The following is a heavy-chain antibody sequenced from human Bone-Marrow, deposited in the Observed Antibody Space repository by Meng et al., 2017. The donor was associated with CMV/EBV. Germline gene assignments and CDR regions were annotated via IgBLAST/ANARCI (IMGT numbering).Heavy chain of an antibody. CDR1: GYTFTSYY. CDR2: IYPSGGST. V-gene: IGHV1-46*01. J-gene: IGHJ4*02. D-gene: IGHD1-26*01. CDR3: ARELGGTGYFDY. Sequence: QVQLVQSGAEVKKPGASVKVSCQASGYTFTSYYMHWVRQAPGQGLEWMGVIYPSGGSTRYAQKCQGRVTMTRDTSTGTAHMELSSLSSEDTALYYCARELGGTGYFDYWGQGTLVTVSS.